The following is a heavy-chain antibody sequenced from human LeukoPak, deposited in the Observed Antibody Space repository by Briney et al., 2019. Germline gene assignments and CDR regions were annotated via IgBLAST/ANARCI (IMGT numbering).Heavy chain of an antibody. V-gene: IGHV3-48*03. CDR1: GFTFSNYE. J-gene: IGHJ4*02. CDR2: ISSSGSPI. CDR3: ARVGARDDY. Sequence: GGSLRLSCAASGFTFSNYEMNWVRQVPGKGLEWVSYISSSGSPINYADSVKGRFTISRDNSKNSLYLQMNSLRVEDTAVYYCARVGARDDYWGQGTLVTVSS.